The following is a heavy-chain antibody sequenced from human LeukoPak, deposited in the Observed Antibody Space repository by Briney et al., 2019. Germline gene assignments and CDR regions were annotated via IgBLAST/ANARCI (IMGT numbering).Heavy chain of an antibody. J-gene: IGHJ4*02. CDR3: ARGRRGVTTGDY. V-gene: IGHV3-9*01. CDR2: ISWNSGSI. CDR1: GFTFDDYA. Sequence: GRSLRLSCAASGFTFDDYAMHWVRQAPGKGLEWVSGISWNSGSIGYADSVKGRFTISRDNAKNSLYLQMNSLRAEDTAVYYCARGRRGVTTGDYWGQGTLVTVSS. D-gene: IGHD4-17*01.